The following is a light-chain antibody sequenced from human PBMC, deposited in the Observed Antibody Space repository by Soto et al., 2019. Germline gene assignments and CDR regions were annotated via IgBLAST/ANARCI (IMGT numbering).Light chain of an antibody. V-gene: IGLV3-21*04. CDR3: QVWDSSSDHVV. CDR1: NIGSKS. J-gene: IGLJ2*01. CDR2: YDS. Sequence: SYELTQPPSVSVAPGKTARITCGGNNIGSKSVHWYQQKPGQAPVLIIFYDSVRPSGIPERFSGSSSGNTATLTISRVEAGDEADYYCQVWDSSSDHVVFGGGTKLTVL.